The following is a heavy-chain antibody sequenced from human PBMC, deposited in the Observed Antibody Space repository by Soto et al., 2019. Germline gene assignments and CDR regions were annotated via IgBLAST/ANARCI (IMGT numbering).Heavy chain of an antibody. CDR3: AIDTFDRPSYCSGGNCYGYHGLGV. D-gene: IGHD2-15*01. V-gene: IGHV1-69*01. CDR1: GGTHINFA. Sequence: QIQLVQSGAAVKEPGSSVKVSCKASGGTHINFALSWVRQAPGQGLEWMGGIIPGLDTPNYARKFKDRVSIRADEAVGSSYMEMRRLRHEDKALYYLAIDTFDRPSYCSGGNCYGYHGLGVWGQGTTVTFSS. CDR2: IIPGLDTP. J-gene: IGHJ6*01.